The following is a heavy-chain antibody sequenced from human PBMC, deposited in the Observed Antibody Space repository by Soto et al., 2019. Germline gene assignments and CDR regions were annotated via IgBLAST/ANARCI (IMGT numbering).Heavy chain of an antibody. CDR3: AREVGYCTVGSCYTYFNH. D-gene: IGHD2-8*02. CDR2: INAGNANT. Sequence: APVKVSCKASGYTFADYTLHWVRQAPGQRLEWMGWINAGNANTKYSQEFQGRVTIARDTSASTAYLHLSSLRSEDTAVYYCAREVGYCTVGSCYTYFNHWGQGSLVTVSS. V-gene: IGHV1-3*01. J-gene: IGHJ1*01. CDR1: GYTFADYT.